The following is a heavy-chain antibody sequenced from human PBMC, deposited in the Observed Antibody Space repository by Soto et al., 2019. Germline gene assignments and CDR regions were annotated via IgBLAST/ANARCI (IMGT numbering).Heavy chain of an antibody. V-gene: IGHV1-69*13. CDR1: GGTFSSYA. D-gene: IGHD3-10*01. J-gene: IGHJ6*02. Sequence: GASVKVSFKASGGTFSSYAISWVRQAPGQGLEWMGGIIPIFGTANYAQKFQGRVTITADESTSTAYMELSSLRSEDTAVYYCARFRGAEQHLGYYGMDVWGQGTTVTVSS. CDR3: ARFRGAEQHLGYYGMDV. CDR2: IIPIFGTA.